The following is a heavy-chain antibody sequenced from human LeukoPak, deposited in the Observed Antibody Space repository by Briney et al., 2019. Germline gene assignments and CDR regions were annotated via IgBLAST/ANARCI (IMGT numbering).Heavy chain of an antibody. CDR2: IYYSGST. V-gene: IGHV4-59*01. J-gene: IGHJ3*02. CDR3: GRVGRWGGELHAFDI. D-gene: IGHD1-7*01. CDR1: GGSISSYY. Sequence: SETLSLTCTVSGGSISSYYWSWIRQPPGKGLEWIGYIYYSGSTNYNPSLKSRVTISVDTSKNQFSLKLSSVTAADTAVYYRGRVGRWGGELHAFDIWGKGTMSPSLQ.